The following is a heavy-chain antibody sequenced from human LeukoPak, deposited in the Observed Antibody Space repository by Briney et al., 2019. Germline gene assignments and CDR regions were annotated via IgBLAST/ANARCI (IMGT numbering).Heavy chain of an antibody. CDR2: ISDIGSI. CDR1: GGSISSYY. CDR3: ASENYNWNSDAFDI. Sequence: SETLSLTCTVSGGSISSYYWSWIRQPPGKGLEWIAYISDIGSINYNPSLKSRVTMSVDTSKNQFSLKLSSVTAADTAVYYCASENYNWNSDAFDIWGQGTMVTVSS. V-gene: IGHV4-59*12. D-gene: IGHD1-7*01. J-gene: IGHJ3*02.